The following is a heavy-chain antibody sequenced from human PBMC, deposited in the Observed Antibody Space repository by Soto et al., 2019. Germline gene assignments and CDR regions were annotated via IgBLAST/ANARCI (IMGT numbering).Heavy chain of an antibody. Sequence: QVQLVQSGAEVKKPGSSVKVSCKASGGTFSSYAISWVRQAPGQGLEWMGGIIPIFGTANYAQKFQGRVTITADESMSTAYMELSSLSSEDTAVYYCARTRDGYYDILSGPSVFDYWGQGTLVTVSS. CDR2: IIPIFGTA. D-gene: IGHD3-9*01. CDR1: GGTFSSYA. V-gene: IGHV1-69*01. CDR3: ARTRDGYYDILSGPSVFDY. J-gene: IGHJ4*02.